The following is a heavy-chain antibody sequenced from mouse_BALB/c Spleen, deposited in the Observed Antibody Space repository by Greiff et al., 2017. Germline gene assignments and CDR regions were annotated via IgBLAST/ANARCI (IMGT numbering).Heavy chain of an antibody. CDR1: GFNIKDIY. V-gene: IGHV14-3*02. Sequence: EVHLVESGAELVKPGASVKLSCTASGFNIKDIYMHWVKQRPEQGLEWIGRIDPANGNTKYDTKFQGKATITADTSSNTVYLQLSSLKSEDTAVYYCASPDGDYAMDYWGQGTSGTVCS. CDR3: ASPDGDYAMDY. J-gene: IGHJ4*01. CDR2: IDPANGNT.